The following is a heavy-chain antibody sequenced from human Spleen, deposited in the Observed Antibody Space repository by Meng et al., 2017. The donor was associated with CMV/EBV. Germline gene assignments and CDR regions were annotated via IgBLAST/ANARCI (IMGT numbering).Heavy chain of an antibody. CDR1: GFIFSNYG. J-gene: IGHJ6*02. D-gene: IGHD3-3*01. CDR2: DWYDGSHK. V-gene: IGHV3-33*01. CDR3: ARATQSSDFWSGYYTGYYYGMDV. Sequence: GGSLRLSCAASGFIFSNYGMNWVRQAPGKGLEWVAVDWYDGSHKYHADSVKGRFTISRDNSKNTLYLQMDSLRAEDTAVYYCARATQSSDFWSGYYTGYYYGMDVWGQGTTVTVSS.